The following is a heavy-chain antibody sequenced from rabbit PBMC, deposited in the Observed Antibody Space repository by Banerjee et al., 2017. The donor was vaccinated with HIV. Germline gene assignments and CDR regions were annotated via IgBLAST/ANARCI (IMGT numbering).Heavy chain of an antibody. CDR1: RFSFSSSYY. V-gene: IGHV1S40*01. D-gene: IGHD4-1*01. CDR2: MDGGDTGTT. J-gene: IGHJ4*01. Sequence: SWEASGGELANPGASLIPTSTASRFSFSSSYYRCWVRQAPGKGLEWIACMDGGDTGTTYYASWAKGRFTISNTSSTTVTLQMTSLTAADTATYFCARDLAGVIGWNFNLWGQGTLVTVS. CDR3: ARDLAGVIGWNFNL.